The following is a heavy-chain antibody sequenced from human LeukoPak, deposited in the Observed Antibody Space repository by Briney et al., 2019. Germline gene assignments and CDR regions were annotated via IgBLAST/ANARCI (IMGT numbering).Heavy chain of an antibody. CDR3: ARDGEQQLVPHDY. J-gene: IGHJ4*02. Sequence: GGSLRLSCAASGFTFSTYSMNWLRLAPGKGLEWVSSISPDSNYKYYVDSVKGRFTISRDNAKNSLYLQMNSLRAEDTAVYYCARDGEQQLVPHDYWGQGTLVTVSS. V-gene: IGHV3-21*01. CDR1: GFTFSTYS. D-gene: IGHD6-13*01. CDR2: ISPDSNYK.